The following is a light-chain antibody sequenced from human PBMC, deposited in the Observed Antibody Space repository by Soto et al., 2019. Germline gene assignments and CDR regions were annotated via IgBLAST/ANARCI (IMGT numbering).Light chain of an antibody. Sequence: DIQMTQSPSSLSATVGDRVTITCRASQDISNYLAWHQQKPGKVPKLLIYAASTLQPGVPSRFSGSGSGTDFTLTISSLQPEDVATYHCQKYNGAPPETFGPGTKVAIK. CDR1: QDISNY. J-gene: IGKJ3*01. CDR3: QKYNGAPPET. V-gene: IGKV1-27*01. CDR2: AAS.